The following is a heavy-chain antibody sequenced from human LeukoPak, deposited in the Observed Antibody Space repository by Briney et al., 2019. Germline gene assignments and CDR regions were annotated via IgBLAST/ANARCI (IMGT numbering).Heavy chain of an antibody. CDR1: GYTFTGYY. CDR2: INPNSGGT. CDR3: ARDEEYYYGSGTNLLYYYYGMDV. D-gene: IGHD3-10*01. V-gene: IGHV1-2*02. Sequence: ASVKVSCKASGYTFTGYYMHWVRQAPGQGLEWMGWINPNSGGTNYAQKFQGRVTMTRDTSISTAYMELSRLRSDDTAVYYCARDEEYYYGSGTNLLYYYYGMDVWGQGTTVIVSS. J-gene: IGHJ6*02.